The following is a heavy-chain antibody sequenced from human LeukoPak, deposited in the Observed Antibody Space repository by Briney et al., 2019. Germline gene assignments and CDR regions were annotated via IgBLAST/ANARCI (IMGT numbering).Heavy chain of an antibody. D-gene: IGHD3-10*01. CDR3: ARNVPSTGDFVY. CDR1: GYTFTSYD. CDR2: MNPNSGNT. V-gene: IGHV1-8*01. Sequence: SVKVSCKAAGYTFTSYDINWVRQATGQGLEWLGWMNPNSGNTGYAQKFQGRVTMTRDTSISTAYMELSSLTSEDTAVYYCARNVPSTGDFVYWGQGTLVTVSS. J-gene: IGHJ4*02.